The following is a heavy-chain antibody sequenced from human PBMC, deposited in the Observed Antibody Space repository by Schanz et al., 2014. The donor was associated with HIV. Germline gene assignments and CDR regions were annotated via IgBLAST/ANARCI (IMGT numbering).Heavy chain of an antibody. CDR1: GYSFTGYY. J-gene: IGHJ6*02. CDR3: ARAAFSSEYYYGMDV. V-gene: IGHV1-2*02. D-gene: IGHD3-3*02. CDR2: IKPNSGDT. Sequence: QVQLVQSGAEVKKPGASVRVSCKASGYSFTGYYIHWVRQAPGQGPEWMGYIKPNSGDTFYAQKFRGRVTMTRDTSMSTASVELSSLRSADTAVYFCARAAFSSEYYYGMDVWGQGTTVTVSS.